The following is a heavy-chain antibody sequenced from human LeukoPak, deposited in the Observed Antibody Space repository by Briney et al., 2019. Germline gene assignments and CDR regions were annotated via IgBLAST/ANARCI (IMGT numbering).Heavy chain of an antibody. Sequence: ASVKLSCKASGYSFTSYGISWVRQAPGQGLEWMGWISAYNGNTNYAQKFQGRVTMTTDTSTSTAYMELRSLRSDDTAVYYCARDYDILTGHPPGDYWGQGTLVTVSS. J-gene: IGHJ4*02. D-gene: IGHD3-9*01. V-gene: IGHV1-18*01. CDR3: ARDYDILTGHPPGDY. CDR1: GYSFTSYG. CDR2: ISAYNGNT.